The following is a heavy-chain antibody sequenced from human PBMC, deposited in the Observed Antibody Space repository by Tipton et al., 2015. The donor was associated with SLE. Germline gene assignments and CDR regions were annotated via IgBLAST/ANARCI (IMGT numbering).Heavy chain of an antibody. CDR1: GGSVVSGDYS. CDR3: ARGVTLDV. Sequence: TLSLTCTVSGGSVVSGDYSCNWIRQHPGKGLEWIGHVYHSGSTIYNPSLKSRVTISIDTSKKEFSLNLTYVTAADTAVYYCARGVTLDVWGQGTTVIVSS. J-gene: IGHJ6*02. CDR2: VYHSGST. V-gene: IGHV4-61*08.